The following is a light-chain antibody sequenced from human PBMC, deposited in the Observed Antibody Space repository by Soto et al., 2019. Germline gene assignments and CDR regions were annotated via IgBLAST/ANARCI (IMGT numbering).Light chain of an antibody. Sequence: EIVMTQSPATLSVSPGERATLSCRASQSVNIHLAWYQQKPGQAPRLLIYGASTRATGIPARFSGSGSETEFTLTISSLQSEDFAVYYCQQYNNWPPYSFGQGTKLEIK. CDR3: QQYNNWPPYS. J-gene: IGKJ2*03. V-gene: IGKV3-15*01. CDR1: QSVNIH. CDR2: GAS.